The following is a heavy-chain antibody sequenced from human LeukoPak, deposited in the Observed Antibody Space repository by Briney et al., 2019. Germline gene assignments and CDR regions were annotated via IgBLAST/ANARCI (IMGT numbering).Heavy chain of an antibody. CDR2: FDPEDGET. V-gene: IGHV1-24*01. CDR3: ATSPYSGYGLFDY. Sequence: ASAKVSCKVSGYTLTELSMHWVRQAPGKGLEWMGGFDPEDGETIYAQKFQGRVTMTEDTSTDTAYMELSSLRSEDTAVYYCATSPYSGYGLFDYWGQGTLVTVSS. CDR1: GYTLTELS. D-gene: IGHD5-12*01. J-gene: IGHJ4*02.